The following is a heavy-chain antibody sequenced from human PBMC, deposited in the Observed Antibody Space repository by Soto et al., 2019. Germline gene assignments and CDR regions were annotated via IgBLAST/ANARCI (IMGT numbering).Heavy chain of an antibody. V-gene: IGHV2-5*02. CDR3: AHRPSYCSGGSCYSGFDY. Sequence: ESGPTLVNPTQTLTLTCTFSGFSLSTSGVGVGWIRQPPGKAPEWLALIYWDDDKRYSPSLKSRLTITKDTSKNQVVLTMTNMDPVDTATYYCAHRPSYCSGGSCYSGFDYWGQGTLVTVSS. CDR1: GFSLSTSGVG. CDR2: IYWDDDK. J-gene: IGHJ4*02. D-gene: IGHD2-15*01.